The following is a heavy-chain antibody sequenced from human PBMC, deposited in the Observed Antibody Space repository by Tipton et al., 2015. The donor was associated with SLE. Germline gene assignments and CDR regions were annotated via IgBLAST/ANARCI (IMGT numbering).Heavy chain of an antibody. J-gene: IGHJ5*02. V-gene: IGHV4-59*08. CDR2: IYYSGST. CDR1: GGSISSHY. CDR3: ARGRIAAAAYNWFDP. D-gene: IGHD6-13*01. Sequence: TLSLTCTVSGGSISSHYWSWIRQPPGKGLEWIGYIYYSGSTNYNPPLKSRVTISVDTSKNQFSLKLSSVTAADTAVCYCARGRIAAAAYNWFDPWGQGTLVTVSS.